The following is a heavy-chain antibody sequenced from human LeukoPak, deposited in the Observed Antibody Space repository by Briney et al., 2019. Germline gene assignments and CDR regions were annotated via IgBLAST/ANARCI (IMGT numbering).Heavy chain of an antibody. D-gene: IGHD5-18*01. CDR3: AGRYIYGSNAFDI. CDR2: INPNSGGT. V-gene: IGHV1-2*02. J-gene: IGHJ3*02. Sequence: ASVKVSCKASGYTFTGYYMHWVRQAPGQGLEWMGWINPNSGGTNYAQKFQGRVTMTRDTSISTAYMELSRLRSDDTAVYYCAGRYIYGSNAFDIWGQGTMVTVSS. CDR1: GYTFTGYY.